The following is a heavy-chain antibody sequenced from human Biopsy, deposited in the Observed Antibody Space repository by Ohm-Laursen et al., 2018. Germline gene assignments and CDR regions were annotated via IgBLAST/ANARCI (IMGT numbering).Heavy chain of an antibody. V-gene: IGHV3-74*01. D-gene: IGHD3-3*01. J-gene: IGHJ3*01. CDR3: AKYTPTIFGVVGDDALDL. CDR2: IKRDGTTT. CDR1: GFTFSNYY. Sequence: SLRLSCAASGFTFSNYYMHWVRQAPGKGLLWVSRIKRDGTTTDYAESVKGRFTISRDNAKNTLYLQMSSLRAEDTAVYYCAKYTPTIFGVVGDDALDLWGQGTMVTVSS.